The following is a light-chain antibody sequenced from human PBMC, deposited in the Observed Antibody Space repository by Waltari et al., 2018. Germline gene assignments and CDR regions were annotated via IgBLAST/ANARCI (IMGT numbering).Light chain of an antibody. Sequence: QSALTQPASVSGSPGQSITISCTGTSSDVGSSNLVSWYQQYPGNAPKVVVYVVSKRPSVVAKPLSGSKSGNTASLAISGLQAEDEADYYCCSYTRSNYVTFGGGTKVTVL. CDR3: CSYTRSNYVT. CDR1: SSDVGSSNL. V-gene: IGLV2-23*02. CDR2: VVS. J-gene: IGLJ2*01.